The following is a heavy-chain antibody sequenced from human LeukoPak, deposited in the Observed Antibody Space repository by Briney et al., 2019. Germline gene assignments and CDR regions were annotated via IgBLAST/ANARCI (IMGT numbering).Heavy chain of an antibody. V-gene: IGHV3-30*04. J-gene: IGHJ4*02. Sequence: PGGSLRLSCAASGFTFSKYAMSWVRQAPGKGLEWVAVISYDGSNKYYADSVKGRFTISRDNSKNTLYLQMNSLRAEDTAVYYCARDSGDYWGQGTLVTVSS. CDR1: GFTFSKYA. D-gene: IGHD6-25*01. CDR3: ARDSGDY. CDR2: ISYDGSNK.